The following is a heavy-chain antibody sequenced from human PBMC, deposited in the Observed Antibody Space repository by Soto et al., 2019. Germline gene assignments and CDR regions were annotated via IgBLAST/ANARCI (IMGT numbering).Heavy chain of an antibody. J-gene: IGHJ4*02. D-gene: IGHD3-10*01. CDR3: ARGSGPGSWRFDS. CDR2: INVDNANT. Sequence: ASLKVSCKTSGYTFRNYAIHWVRQAPGQRLEWLGDINVDNANTQYSQNFRDRVTITRDTSATTAYMELSSLTSQDTAIYYCARGSGPGSWRFDSWGQGTLVTVSS. CDR1: GYTFRNYA. V-gene: IGHV1-3*01.